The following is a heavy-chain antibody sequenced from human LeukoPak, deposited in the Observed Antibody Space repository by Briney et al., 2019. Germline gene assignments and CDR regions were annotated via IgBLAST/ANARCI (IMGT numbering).Heavy chain of an antibody. J-gene: IGHJ6*02. V-gene: IGHV3-30*18. CDR2: ISYDGSNK. CDR3: AKDGMDV. CDR1: GFTFSSYG. Sequence: GGSLRLSCAASGFTFSSYGMHWVRQAPGKGLEWVAVISYDGSNKYYADSVKGRFTISRDNSKNTLYLQMNSLRAEDTAVYYCAKDGMDVWGQGTTVTVSS.